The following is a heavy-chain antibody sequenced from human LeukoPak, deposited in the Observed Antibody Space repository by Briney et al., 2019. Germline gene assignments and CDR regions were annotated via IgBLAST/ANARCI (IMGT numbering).Heavy chain of an antibody. D-gene: IGHD6-19*01. CDR1: GFIFGVST. J-gene: IGHJ4*02. Sequence: SGGSLRLSCAASGFIFGVSTMHWVRQAPGKGLEFVSSISTAGRSTYYADSAKGRFAISRDDFNSTVYLHMSSLRPEDTAMYYCVKDRGSSGWSPFANWGQGTLVTVSS. V-gene: IGHV3-64D*06. CDR2: ISTAGRST. CDR3: VKDRGSSGWSPFAN.